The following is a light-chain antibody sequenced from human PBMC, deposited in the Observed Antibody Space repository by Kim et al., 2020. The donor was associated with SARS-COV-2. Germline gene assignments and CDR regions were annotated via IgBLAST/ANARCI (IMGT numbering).Light chain of an antibody. CDR3: CSYAGTNIIL. Sequence: QSALTQPASVSGSPGQSITISCTGTSSDVGSYNLVSWYQQHPGKAPKLIIYGVTNRPSGVSDRFSASKSGNAASLTISGLQSEDEAHYYCCSYAGTNIILFAGGTQLTVL. J-gene: IGLJ2*01. V-gene: IGLV2-23*01. CDR1: SSDVGSYNL. CDR2: GVT.